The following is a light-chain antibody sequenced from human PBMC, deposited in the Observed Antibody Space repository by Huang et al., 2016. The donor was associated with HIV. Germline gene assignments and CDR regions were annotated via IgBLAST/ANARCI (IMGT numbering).Light chain of an antibody. V-gene: IGKV2-28*01. CDR3: MQALQTSCT. J-gene: IGKJ4*01. CDR1: QSLQNRNGYND. Sequence: DIVMTQSPISLPVTPGQPASISCRSSQSLQNRNGYNDLAWYVQKPGQSPRLLIYMGSKRASGVPDRVSGSGSGTDFTLEISRVEAEDVGVYYCMQALQTSCTFGGGTKVEIK. CDR2: MGS.